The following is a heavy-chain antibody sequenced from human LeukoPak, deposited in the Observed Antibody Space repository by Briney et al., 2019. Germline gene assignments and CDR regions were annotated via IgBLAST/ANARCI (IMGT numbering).Heavy chain of an antibody. J-gene: IGHJ4*02. D-gene: IGHD3-22*01. CDR3: ARVGMGVVVITTPFDY. Sequence: SETLSLTCTVSGYSISSGYYWGWIRQPPGKGLEWIGSIYHSGSTYYNPSLESRVTISVDTSKNQFSLKLSSVTAADTAVYYCARVGMGVVVITTPFDYWGQGTLVTVSS. V-gene: IGHV4-38-2*02. CDR2: IYHSGST. CDR1: GYSISSGYY.